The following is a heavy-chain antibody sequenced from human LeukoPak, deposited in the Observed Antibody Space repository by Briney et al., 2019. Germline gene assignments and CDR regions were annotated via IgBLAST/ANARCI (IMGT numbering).Heavy chain of an antibody. D-gene: IGHD5-24*01. J-gene: IGHJ4*02. CDR2: IIPIFGTA. CDR1: GGTFSSYA. Sequence: SVKVSCKASGGTFSSYAISWVRQAPGQGLEWMGKIIPIFGTANYAQKFQGRVTITADESTGTAYMELSSLRSEDTAVYYCARDSHRDGYNFADYWGQGTLVTVSS. V-gene: IGHV1-69*13. CDR3: ARDSHRDGYNFADY.